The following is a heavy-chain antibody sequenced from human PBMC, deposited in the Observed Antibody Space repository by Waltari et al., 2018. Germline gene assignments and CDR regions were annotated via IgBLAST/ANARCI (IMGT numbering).Heavy chain of an antibody. CDR3: ARDRGVIVY. CDR1: GFPFGNYG. D-gene: IGHD3-22*01. V-gene: IGHV3-7*01. J-gene: IGHJ4*02. Sequence: EVQLVESGGGLVQPGGSLRLSCATSGFPFGNYGMSWVRQAPGKGLEWVANIKQDGSDKYYVDSVKGRFTISRDNAKNSLFLQMNSLRVEDTAVYYCARDRGVIVYWGQGTLVTVSS. CDR2: IKQDGSDK.